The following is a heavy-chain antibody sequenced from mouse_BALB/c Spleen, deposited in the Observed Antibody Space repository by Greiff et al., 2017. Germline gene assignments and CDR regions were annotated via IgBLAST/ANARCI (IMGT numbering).Heavy chain of an antibody. CDR3: ARDKGDDYMDY. J-gene: IGHJ4*01. V-gene: IGHV2-9*02. Sequence: VKLMESGPGLVAPSQSLSITCTVSGFSLTSYGVHWVRQPPGKGLEWLGVIWAGGSTNHNSALMSRLSISKDNSKSQVFLKMNSLQTDDTAMYYCARDKGDDYMDYWGQGTSVTVSS. CDR1: GFSLTSYG. CDR2: IWAGGST. D-gene: IGHD2-4*01.